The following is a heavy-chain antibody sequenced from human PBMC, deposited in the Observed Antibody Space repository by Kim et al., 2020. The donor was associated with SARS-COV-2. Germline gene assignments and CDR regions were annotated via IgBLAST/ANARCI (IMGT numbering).Heavy chain of an antibody. CDR1: GFTFTGHA. V-gene: IGHV3-23*01. J-gene: IGHJ4*02. D-gene: IGHD2-21*01. CDR2: IDGSDGTT. Sequence: GGSLRLSCRTSGFTFTGHAMSWVRQAPGKGLEWVSSIDGSDGTTYYVDSVKGRFTISRDDSKNTLHLQMSALRGDDTAVYYCMKGGWGWIWDHWGQGTLVTVSS. CDR3: MKGGWGWIWDH.